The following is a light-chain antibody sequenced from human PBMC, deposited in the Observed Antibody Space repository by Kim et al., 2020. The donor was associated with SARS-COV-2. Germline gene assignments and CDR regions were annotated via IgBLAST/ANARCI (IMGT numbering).Light chain of an antibody. CDR2: YDS. J-gene: IGLJ3*02. V-gene: IGLV3-21*04. Sequence: SSELTQPHSVSVAPGKTASISCGGNNIGSKSVHWCQQKPGQAPVLVISYDSDRPSGIPERFSGSNSGNTATLTIRRVEAGDEADYYCQVWDSTIDHRVVFGGGTQLTVL. CDR3: QVWDSTIDHRVV. CDR1: NIGSKS.